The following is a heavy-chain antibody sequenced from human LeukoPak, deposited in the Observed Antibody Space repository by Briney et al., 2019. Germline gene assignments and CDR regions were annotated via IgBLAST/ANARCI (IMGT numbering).Heavy chain of an antibody. J-gene: IGHJ4*02. CDR1: GGSISSSSYY. V-gene: IGHV4-39*07. CDR2: IYYSGST. D-gene: IGHD1-26*01. CDR3: ARRGASGSYGTIDY. Sequence: SETLSLTCTVSGGSISSSSYYWGWVRQPPGKGLEWIGSIYYSGSTYYNPSLKGRVTISVDTSKNQFSLKLSSVTAADTAVYYCARRGASGSYGTIDYWGQGTLVTVSS.